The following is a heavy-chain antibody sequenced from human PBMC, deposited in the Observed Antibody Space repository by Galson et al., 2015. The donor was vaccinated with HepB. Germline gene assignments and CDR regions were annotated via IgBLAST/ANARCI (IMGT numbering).Heavy chain of an antibody. CDR2: ISGSGGST. CDR1: GFTFSSYA. J-gene: IGHJ4*02. V-gene: IGHV3-23*01. Sequence: SLRLSCAASGFTFSSYAMSWVRQAPGKGLEWVSAISGSGGSTYYADSVKGRFTISRDNSKNTLYLQMNSLRAEDTAVYYCAKDIGHQDGYNLSLWGQGTLVTVSS. D-gene: IGHD5-24*01. CDR3: AKDIGHQDGYNLSL.